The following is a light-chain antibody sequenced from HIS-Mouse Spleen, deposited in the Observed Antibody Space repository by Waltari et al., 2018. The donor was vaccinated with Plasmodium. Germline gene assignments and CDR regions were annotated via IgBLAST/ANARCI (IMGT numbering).Light chain of an antibody. CDR3: QQYNSWSFT. J-gene: IGKJ3*01. V-gene: IGKV3-15*01. CDR2: GAS. Sequence: EIVMTQSPATLSVSPGARATLSCRASQSVSSNLAWYQQKPGQAPRLLIYGASTRDTGIPARFSGSGSGTEFTLTISSLQSEDFAVYYCQQYNSWSFTFGPGTKVDIK. CDR1: QSVSSN.